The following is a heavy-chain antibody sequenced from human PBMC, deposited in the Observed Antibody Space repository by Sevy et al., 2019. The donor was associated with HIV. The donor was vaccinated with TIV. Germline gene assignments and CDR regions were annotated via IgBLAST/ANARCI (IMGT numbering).Heavy chain of an antibody. CDR2: MSPNTGAT. CDR1: GYTFTSYD. Sequence: ASVKVSCEAFGYTFTSYDSNWVRQAPGQGLEWMGWMSPNTGATGFAQRFQGRVTLTSNKSITTAYMELSSLTYEDTAVYYCARGGNGDFWSYEYYYYGMDVWGQGTTVTVSS. J-gene: IGHJ6*02. D-gene: IGHD3-3*01. V-gene: IGHV1-8*01. CDR3: ARGGNGDFWSYEYYYYGMDV.